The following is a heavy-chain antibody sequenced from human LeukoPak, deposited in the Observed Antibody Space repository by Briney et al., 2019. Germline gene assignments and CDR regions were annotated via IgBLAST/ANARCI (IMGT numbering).Heavy chain of an antibody. CDR2: ISSSSSTI. Sequence: SGGSLRLSCAASGFTFSSYSMNWVRQAPGKGLEWVSYISSSSSTIYYADSVKGRFTISRDNAKNSLYLQMNSLRAEDTAVYYCARASKAIVVVTLDYWGQGTLVTVSS. D-gene: IGHD3-22*01. CDR1: GFTFSSYS. V-gene: IGHV3-48*01. CDR3: ARASKAIVVVTLDY. J-gene: IGHJ4*02.